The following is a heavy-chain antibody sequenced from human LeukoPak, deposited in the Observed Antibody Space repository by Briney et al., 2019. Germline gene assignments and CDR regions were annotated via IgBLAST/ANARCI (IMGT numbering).Heavy chain of an antibody. V-gene: IGHV1-2*02. J-gene: IGHJ5*01. CDR2: IDTSNGAT. CDR3: ASEANCNGGRCSVQRVAS. Sequence: GASVKVSCKASGYTFTSYYMHWVRQAPGQGLEWMGWIDTSNGATNTAQKFQGRVTISRDTSIGTAYMELTNLISDDTAIYYCASEANCNGGRCSVQRVASWGHGTIVTVSS. D-gene: IGHD2-15*01. CDR1: GYTFTSYY.